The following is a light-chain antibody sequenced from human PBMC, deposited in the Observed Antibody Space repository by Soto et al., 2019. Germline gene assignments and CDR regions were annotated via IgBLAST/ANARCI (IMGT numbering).Light chain of an antibody. CDR1: QSVGTY. V-gene: IGKV3-11*01. J-gene: IGKJ4*01. CDR2: DAS. Sequence: EIVLTQSPATLSLSPGERATLSCRASQSVGTYLAWYQQKPGQAPRLLIYDASNRATGIPPRFSGSGSGTDFTLPISSLEPEDFAVYYCQQRSNWPPLTFGGGTTVEIK. CDR3: QQRSNWPPLT.